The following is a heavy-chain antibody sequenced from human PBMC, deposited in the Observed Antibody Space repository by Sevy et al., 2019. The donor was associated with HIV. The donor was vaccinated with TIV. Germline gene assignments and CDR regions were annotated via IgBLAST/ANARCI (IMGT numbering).Heavy chain of an antibody. V-gene: IGHV5-51*01. Sequence: GESLKISCKGSGYSSTNYWIGWVRQMPGKGLEWMGIIYLGDSDTRYSPSFQGQVNMSVDKSISTAFLQWSSLKASDTAMYYCARLNHGGNGEVAFDIWGQGTMVTVSS. CDR2: IYLGDSDT. J-gene: IGHJ3*02. CDR3: ARLNHGGNGEVAFDI. CDR1: GYSSTNYW. D-gene: IGHD2-15*01.